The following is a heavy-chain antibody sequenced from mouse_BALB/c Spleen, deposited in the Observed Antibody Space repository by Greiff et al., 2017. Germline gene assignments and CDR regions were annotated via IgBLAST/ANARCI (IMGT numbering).Heavy chain of an antibody. Sequence: EVQVVESGGGLVQPGGSRKLSCAASGFTFSSFGMHWVRQAPEKGLEWVAYISSGSSTIYYADTVKGRFTISRDNPKNTLFLQMTSLRSEDTAMYDGARGRRGYDEIPFAYWGQGTLVTVSA. CDR1: GFTFSSFG. V-gene: IGHV5-17*02. CDR3: ARGRRGYDEIPFAY. D-gene: IGHD2-2*01. CDR2: ISSGSSTI. J-gene: IGHJ3*01.